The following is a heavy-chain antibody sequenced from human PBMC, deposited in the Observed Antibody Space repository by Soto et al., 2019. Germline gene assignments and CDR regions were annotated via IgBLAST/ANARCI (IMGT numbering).Heavy chain of an antibody. Sequence: GGALRLSCTASGFPFGDYAMSWFRQAPGKGLEWVGFIRSKAYGGTTEYAASVKGRFTISRDDSKSIAYLQMNSLKTEDTAVYYCTRFGVVNDNYYYMDVWGKGTTVTVSS. CDR2: IRSKAYGGTT. CDR1: GFPFGDYA. CDR3: TRFGVVNDNYYYMDV. D-gene: IGHD3-3*01. V-gene: IGHV3-49*03. J-gene: IGHJ6*03.